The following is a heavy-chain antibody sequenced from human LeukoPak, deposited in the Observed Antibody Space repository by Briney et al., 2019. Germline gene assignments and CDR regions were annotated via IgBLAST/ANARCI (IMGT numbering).Heavy chain of an antibody. J-gene: IGHJ5*02. Sequence: PSETLSLTCTVSGGSISSSSYYWGWIRQPPGKGLEWIGSIYYSGSTYYNPSLKSRVTISVDTSKNQFSLKLSSVTAADTAVYYCARQGGYCSGGSCFVWLDPWGQGTLVTVSS. D-gene: IGHD2-15*01. CDR1: GGSISSSSYY. V-gene: IGHV4-39*01. CDR2: IYYSGST. CDR3: ARQGGYCSGGSCFVWLDP.